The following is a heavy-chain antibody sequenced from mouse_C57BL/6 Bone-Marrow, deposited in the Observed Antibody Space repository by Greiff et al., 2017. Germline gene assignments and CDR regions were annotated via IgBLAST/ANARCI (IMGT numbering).Heavy chain of an antibody. CDR3: AVYGDGYWYFDV. V-gene: IGHV1-74*01. CDR1: GYTFTSYW. CDR2: INPSDSDT. D-gene: IGHD2-13*01. J-gene: IGHJ1*03. Sequence: QVQLQQPGAELVKPGASVKVSCKASGYTFTSYWMHWVKQRPGQGLEWIGRINPSDSDTNYNQKFKGKATLTVDKSSSTAYLQLSNLTSEDTAVYDCAVYGDGYWYFDVWGTGTTVTVSS.